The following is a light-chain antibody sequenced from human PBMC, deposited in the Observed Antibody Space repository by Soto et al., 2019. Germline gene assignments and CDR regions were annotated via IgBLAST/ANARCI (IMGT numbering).Light chain of an antibody. J-gene: IGKJ5*01. CDR3: QQYGSSLIT. Sequence: EIVLTQSPGTLSLSPGERATLSCRASQSVSSSYLAWYQQKPGQAPRLLIYGASSRATGIPDRFSGSGSGTDFTLTISRLEAEDFAGYYCQQYGSSLITFGQGTRLEIK. V-gene: IGKV3-20*01. CDR1: QSVSSSY. CDR2: GAS.